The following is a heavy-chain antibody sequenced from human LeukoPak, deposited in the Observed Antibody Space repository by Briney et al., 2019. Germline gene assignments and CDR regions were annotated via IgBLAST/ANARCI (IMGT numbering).Heavy chain of an antibody. J-gene: IGHJ5*02. CDR3: ARALRTIAAAGTNNWFDP. D-gene: IGHD6-13*01. V-gene: IGHV1-2*02. Sequence: GASVKVSCKASGYTFTGYYMHWARQAPGQGLEWMGWINPNSGGTNYAQKFQGRVTMTRDTSISTAYMELSRLRSDDTAVYYCARALRTIAAAGTNNWFDPWGQGTLVTVSS. CDR2: INPNSGGT. CDR1: GYTFTGYY.